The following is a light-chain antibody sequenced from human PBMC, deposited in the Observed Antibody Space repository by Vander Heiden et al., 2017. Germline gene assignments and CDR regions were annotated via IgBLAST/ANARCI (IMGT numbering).Light chain of an antibody. CDR2: GAS. V-gene: IGKV3-20*01. CDR1: QSVSSSY. J-gene: IGKJ3*01. Sequence: EIVLTQSPGTLYLSPGERATLSCRASQSVSSSYLAWYQQKPGQAPRLLIYGASSRATGIPDRFSGSGSGTDFTLTISRLEPEDFAVYYCQQYGSSPSTFGPGTKVDIK. CDR3: QQYGSSPST.